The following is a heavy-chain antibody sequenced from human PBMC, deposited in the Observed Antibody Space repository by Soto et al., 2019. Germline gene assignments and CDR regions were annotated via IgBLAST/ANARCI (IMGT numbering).Heavy chain of an antibody. D-gene: IGHD6-6*01. J-gene: IGHJ4*02. CDR2: IIPIFGTA. CDR3: ARDTRGSSSSRRFDY. Sequence: GASVKVSCKASGGTFSSYAISWVRQAPGQGLEWMGGIIPIFGTANYAQKFQGRVTITADESTSTAYMELSSLRSEDTAVYYCARDTRGSSSSRRFDYWGQGTLVTVSS. CDR1: GGTFSSYA. V-gene: IGHV1-69*13.